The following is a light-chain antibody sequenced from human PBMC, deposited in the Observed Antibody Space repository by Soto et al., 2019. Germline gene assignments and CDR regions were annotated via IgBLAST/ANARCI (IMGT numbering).Light chain of an antibody. J-gene: IGKJ2*01. Sequence: EIVMTQSPATLSVSPGERATLSCRASQSVNSNLAWYQQKPGQAPRLLIYGASTRVAGIPARFSGSGSGTEFSLTISSLQSEDFAVYYCQQGSNWPRTFGQGTKLEIK. CDR3: QQGSNWPRT. V-gene: IGKV3-15*01. CDR2: GAS. CDR1: QSVNSN.